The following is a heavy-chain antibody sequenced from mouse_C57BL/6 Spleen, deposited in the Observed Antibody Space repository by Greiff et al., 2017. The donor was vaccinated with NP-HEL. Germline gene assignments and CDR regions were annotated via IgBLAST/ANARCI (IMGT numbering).Heavy chain of an antibody. V-gene: IGHV14-3*01. CDR3: ASLSDYGSSYGYFDV. CDR1: GFNIKNTY. J-gene: IGHJ1*03. D-gene: IGHD1-1*01. Sequence: VQLQQSVAELVRPGASVKLSCTASGFNIKNTYMHWVKQRPEQGLEWIGRIDPANGNTKYAPKFQGKATITADTSSNTAYLQLSSLTSEDTAIYYCASLSDYGSSYGYFDVWGTGTTVTVSS. CDR2: IDPANGNT.